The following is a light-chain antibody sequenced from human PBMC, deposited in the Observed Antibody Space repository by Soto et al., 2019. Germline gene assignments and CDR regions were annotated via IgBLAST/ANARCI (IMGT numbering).Light chain of an antibody. V-gene: IGLV2-14*01. J-gene: IGLJ1*01. Sequence: QSALTQPASVSGSPGQSITLSCTGTSSDVGGYNYVSWYQQHPGKAPKLMIYDVSNRPSGVSNRFSGSKSGNTASLTISGLQAEDEADYYCSSSTSSSTLYVFGTGTKLTIL. CDR2: DVS. CDR1: SSDVGGYNY. CDR3: SSSTSSSTLYV.